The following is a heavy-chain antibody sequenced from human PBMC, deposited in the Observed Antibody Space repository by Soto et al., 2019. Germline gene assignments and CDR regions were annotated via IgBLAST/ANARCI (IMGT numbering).Heavy chain of an antibody. Sequence: GESLKISCKGSGYSFTSYRISWVRQMPGKGLEWMGRIDPSDSYTNYSPSFQGHVTISADKSISTAYLQWSSLKASDTAMYYCASVRAVAGDQRGYYYYYGMDVWGQGTTVTVSS. V-gene: IGHV5-10-1*01. CDR1: GYSFTSYR. J-gene: IGHJ6*02. CDR2: IDPSDSYT. D-gene: IGHD6-19*01. CDR3: ASVRAVAGDQRGYYYYYGMDV.